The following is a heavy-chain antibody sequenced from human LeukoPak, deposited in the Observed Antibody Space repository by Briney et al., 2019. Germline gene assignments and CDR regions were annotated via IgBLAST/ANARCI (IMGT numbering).Heavy chain of an antibody. D-gene: IGHD3-10*01. V-gene: IGHV4-61*02. Sequence: SQTLSLTCTVSGGSISSSSYYWSWIRQPAGKGLEWIGRIYTSGSTNYNPSLKSRVTMSVDTSKNQFSLKLSSVTAADTAVYYCARAGYYYSPPPYYMDVWGKGTTVTISS. CDR2: IYTSGST. J-gene: IGHJ6*03. CDR3: ARAGYYYSPPPYYMDV. CDR1: GGSISSSSYY.